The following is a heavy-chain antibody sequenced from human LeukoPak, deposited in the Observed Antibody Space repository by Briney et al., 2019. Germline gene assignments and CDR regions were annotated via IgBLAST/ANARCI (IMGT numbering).Heavy chain of an antibody. CDR3: ARGPPRDYDSSGYYSFDY. D-gene: IGHD3-22*01. J-gene: IGHJ4*02. CDR1: GGSIRSYY. V-gene: IGHV4-34*01. CDR2: INHSGST. Sequence: SETLSLTCTVSGGSIRSYYWSWIRQPPGKGLEWIGEINHSGSTNYNPSLKSRVTISVDTSKNQFSLKLSSVTAADTAVYYCARGPPRDYDSSGYYSFDYWGQGTLVTVSS.